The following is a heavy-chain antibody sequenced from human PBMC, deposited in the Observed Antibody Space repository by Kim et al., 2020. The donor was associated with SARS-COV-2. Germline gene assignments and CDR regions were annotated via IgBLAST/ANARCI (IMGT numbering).Heavy chain of an antibody. CDR3: ARQWGYCSSTSCQYYYYYYGMDV. CDR2: IYYSGST. Sequence: SETLSLTCTVSGGSISSSSYYWGWIRQPPGKGLEWIGSIYYSGSTYYNPSLKSRVTISVDTSKNQFSLKLSSVTAADTAVYYCARQWGYCSSTSCQYYYYYYGMDVWGQGTTVTVSS. D-gene: IGHD2-2*01. CDR1: GGSISSSSYY. J-gene: IGHJ6*02. V-gene: IGHV4-39*01.